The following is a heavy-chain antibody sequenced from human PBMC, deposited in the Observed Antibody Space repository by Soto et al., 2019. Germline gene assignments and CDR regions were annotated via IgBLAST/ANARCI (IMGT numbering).Heavy chain of an antibody. D-gene: IGHD5-12*01. CDR3: ARAFVGLVATMSY. CDR1: GYTFTNYG. J-gene: IGHJ4*01. Sequence: QVQLVQSGAEVKKPGASVKVSCQASGYTFTNYGISWARQAPGQGLEWLGWISSYNGNTRYAQKFQGRITMTTDPSTTTAYMELRSLTSDDTAIYYCARAFVGLVATMSYWGQGTLVTVSS. CDR2: ISSYNGNT. V-gene: IGHV1-18*01.